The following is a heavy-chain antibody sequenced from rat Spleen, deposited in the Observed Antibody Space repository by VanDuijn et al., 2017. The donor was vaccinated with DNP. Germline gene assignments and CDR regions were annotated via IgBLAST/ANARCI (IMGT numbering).Heavy chain of an antibody. J-gene: IGHJ2*01. D-gene: IGHD1-11*01. V-gene: IGHV5-31*01. CDR2: ISYDGNSI. CDR3: ARHRVPWD. CDR1: GFTFNDYW. Sequence: EVQLAESGGGPVQPGRSLKLSCVASGFTFNDYWMTWIRPAPGKGLEWVATISYDGNSIYYRDSVKGRFTISRDNAKSTLYLQMDSLRSEDTATYYCARHRVPWDWGQGVMVTVSS.